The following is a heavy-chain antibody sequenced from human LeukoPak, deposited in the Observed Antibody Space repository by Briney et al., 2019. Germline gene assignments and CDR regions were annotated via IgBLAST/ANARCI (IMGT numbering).Heavy chain of an antibody. Sequence: SETLSLTCTVSGGSISSSCYYWGWIRQPPGKGLEWIGSIYYSGSTYYNPSLKSRVTISVDTSKNQFSLKLSSVTAADTAVYYCARRRDYYDSSGYYHDAFDIWGQGTMVTVSS. CDR1: GGSISSSCYY. CDR3: ARRRDYYDSSGYYHDAFDI. D-gene: IGHD3-22*01. CDR2: IYYSGST. V-gene: IGHV4-39*01. J-gene: IGHJ3*02.